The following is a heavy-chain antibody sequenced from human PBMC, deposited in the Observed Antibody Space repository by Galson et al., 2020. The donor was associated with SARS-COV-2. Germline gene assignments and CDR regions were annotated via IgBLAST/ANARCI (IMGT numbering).Heavy chain of an antibody. CDR1: GFTFDDYA. V-gene: IGHV3-9*01. CDR3: AKASLFCRGENCYPGGPDY. D-gene: IGHD2-15*01. Sequence: SLKISCAASGFTFDDYAMHWVRQAPGKGLEWVSGISWKSGGIGYADSVKGRFTISRDNAKNSLYLQMDSLRDEDTALYYCAKASLFCRGENCYPGGPDYWGQGTLVTVSS. CDR2: ISWKSGGI. J-gene: IGHJ4*02.